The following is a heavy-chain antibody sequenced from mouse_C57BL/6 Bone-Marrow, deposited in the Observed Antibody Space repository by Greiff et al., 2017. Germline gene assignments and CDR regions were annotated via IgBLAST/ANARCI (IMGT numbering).Heavy chain of an antibody. J-gene: IGHJ3*01. CDR2: IDPENGDP. V-gene: IGHV14-4*01. CDR3: TRIAY. CDR1: GFNIKDDY. Sequence: VQLQQSGAEFVRPGASVKLSCTASGFNIKDDYMHWVKQRPEQGLEWIGWIDPENGDPEYASKFQGKATITVDTSSNTAYLQLSSLTSEDTAVYYCTRIAYWGQGTLVTVSA.